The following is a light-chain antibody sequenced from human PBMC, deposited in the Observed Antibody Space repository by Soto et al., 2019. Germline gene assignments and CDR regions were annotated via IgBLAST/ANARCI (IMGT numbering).Light chain of an antibody. V-gene: IGKV3-11*01. Sequence: EIVLTQSPATLSLSPGERATLSCRASQSVSSYLAWYQQKPGQAPRLLIYDASNRATGIPARFSGSGSGTDFTLTISSLEPEDFAVYYGQQFGSSAWTFGQGTKVDIK. CDR1: QSVSSY. J-gene: IGKJ1*01. CDR3: QQFGSSAWT. CDR2: DAS.